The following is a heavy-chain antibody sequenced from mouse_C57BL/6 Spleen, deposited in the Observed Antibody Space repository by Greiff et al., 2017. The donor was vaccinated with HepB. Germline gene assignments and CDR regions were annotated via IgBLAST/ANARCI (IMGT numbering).Heavy chain of an antibody. V-gene: IGHV3-6*01. CDR2: ISYDGSN. J-gene: IGHJ2*01. D-gene: IGHD1-1*01. CDR3: ARNYGTFDY. Sequence: EVKLQESGPGLVKPSQSLSLTCSVTGYSITSGYYWNWIRQFPGNKLEWMGYISYDGSNNYNPSLKNRISITRDTSKNQFFLKLNSVTTEDTATYYCARNYGTFDYWGQGTTLTVSS. CDR1: GYSITSGYY.